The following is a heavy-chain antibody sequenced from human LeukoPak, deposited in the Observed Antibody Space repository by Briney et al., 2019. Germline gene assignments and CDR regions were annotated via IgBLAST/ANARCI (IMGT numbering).Heavy chain of an antibody. CDR3: AKDEGPWGDWSLDY. V-gene: IGHV1-46*01. Sequence: ASVKVSCKASGYTFTTYYMHWVRQAPGQGLEWMGIINPGGGSTSYAQKFQGRVTMTRDTSTNTVYMELSSLRAEDTAVYYCAKDEGPWGDWSLDYWGQGTLVTVSS. D-gene: IGHD3/OR15-3a*01. CDR1: GYTFTTYY. CDR2: INPGGGST. J-gene: IGHJ4*02.